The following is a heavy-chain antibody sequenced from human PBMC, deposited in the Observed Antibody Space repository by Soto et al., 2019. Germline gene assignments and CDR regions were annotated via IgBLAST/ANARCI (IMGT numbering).Heavy chain of an antibody. D-gene: IGHD3-22*01. CDR3: ARDYFDSSDYTTNWFDP. CDR1: GDSISNSRFY. CDR2: IYHTGNA. V-gene: IGHV4-39*01. Sequence: SETLSLTCSVSGDSISNSRFYWAWIRQPPGEGLEWIGSIYHTGNAYYNPSLKSRVTIFVDTSKNRFSLKLTSVTAADTALYYCARDYFDSSDYTTNWFDPWGQGTLVTVSS. J-gene: IGHJ5*02.